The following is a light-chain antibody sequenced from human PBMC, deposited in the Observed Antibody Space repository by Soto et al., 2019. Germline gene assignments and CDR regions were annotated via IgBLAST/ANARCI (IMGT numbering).Light chain of an antibody. J-gene: IGKJ1*01. CDR2: WAS. V-gene: IGKV4-1*01. CDR3: HQYYSPPQT. CDR1: QSVLYSSNNKNY. Sequence: DIVMTQSPDSLAVSLGERATINCKSSQSVLYSSNNKNYLAWYQQKPGQPPKLLIYWASTRESGVPDRFSGSGSGTDFTLTISSLQAEDVAVYYCHQYYSPPQTLGQGTKVEIK.